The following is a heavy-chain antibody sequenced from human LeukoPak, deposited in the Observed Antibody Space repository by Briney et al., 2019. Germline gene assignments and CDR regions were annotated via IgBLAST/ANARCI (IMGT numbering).Heavy chain of an antibody. CDR2: ISGSGGST. D-gene: IGHD6-13*01. CDR1: GFTLSSYA. J-gene: IGHJ4*02. V-gene: IGHV3-23*01. Sequence: GGSLRLSCAASGFTLSSYAMSWVRQAPGKGLEWVSAISGSGGSTFYADSVKGRFTISRDNSKNTLYLQMNSLRVEDTAVYYCAKDVLYSSSWYPFDCWGQGTLVTVSS. CDR3: AKDVLYSSSWYPFDC.